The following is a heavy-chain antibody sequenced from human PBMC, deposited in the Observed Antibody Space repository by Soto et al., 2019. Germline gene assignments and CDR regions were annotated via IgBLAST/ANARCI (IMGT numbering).Heavy chain of an antibody. CDR1: GGSFSGYY. CDR2: INHSGST. V-gene: IGHV4-34*01. CDR3: ARSPYGDYGFEYYYYMDV. J-gene: IGHJ6*03. D-gene: IGHD4-17*01. Sequence: SETLSLTCAVYGGSFSGYYWSWIRQPPGKGLEWIGEINHSGSTNYNPSLKSRVTISVDTSKNQFSLKLSSVTAADTAVYYCARSPYGDYGFEYYYYMDVWGKGTTVTVSS.